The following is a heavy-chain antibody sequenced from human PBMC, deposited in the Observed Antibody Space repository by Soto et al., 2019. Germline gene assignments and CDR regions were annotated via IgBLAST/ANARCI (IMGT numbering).Heavy chain of an antibody. CDR3: AKDRVFDSHDAFDI. CDR1: GFTFDDYA. CDR2: ISWNSGSI. J-gene: IGHJ3*02. D-gene: IGHD3-22*01. Sequence: EVQLLESGGGLVQPGGSLRLSCAASGFTFDDYAMHWVRQAPGKGLEWVSGISWNSGSIGYADSVKGRFTISRDNAKNSLYLQMNSLRAEDTALYYCAKDRVFDSHDAFDIWGQGTMVTVSS. V-gene: IGHV3-9*01.